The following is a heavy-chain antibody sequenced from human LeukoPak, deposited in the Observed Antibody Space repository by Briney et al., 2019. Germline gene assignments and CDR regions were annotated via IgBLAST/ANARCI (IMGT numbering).Heavy chain of an antibody. J-gene: IGHJ4*02. CDR2: ISSSGSST. CDR1: GFTFSTYG. Sequence: PGGSLRLSCAASGFTFSTYGMSWVRRAPGKGLEWVSSISSSGSSTFHADSVKGRFTISRDNSNNTVCLQMNSLRAEDTAVYYCARGAVSFDYWGQGILVTVSS. CDR3: ARGAVSFDY. V-gene: IGHV3-23*01.